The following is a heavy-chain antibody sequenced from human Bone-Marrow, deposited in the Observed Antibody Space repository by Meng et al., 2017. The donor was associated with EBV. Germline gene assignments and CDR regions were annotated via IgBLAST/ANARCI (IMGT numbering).Heavy chain of an antibody. J-gene: IGHJ4*02. CDR1: GGTCNSDA. CDR2: LIPMFGAP. V-gene: IGHV1-69*01. D-gene: IGHD3-10*01. Sequence: QVEVVESGAEVKRPGSSVKVSCKTSGGTCNSDAVSWVRQAPGQGLEWMGGLIPMFGAPNYAQKFQDRVTITADESTSTHYMELSSLRSEDTAVYYCASESGRGYTPDYWGQGTLVTVFS. CDR3: ASESGRGYTPDY.